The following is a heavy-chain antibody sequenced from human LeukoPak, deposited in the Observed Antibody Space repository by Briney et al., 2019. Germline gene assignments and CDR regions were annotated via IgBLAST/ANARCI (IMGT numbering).Heavy chain of an antibody. CDR3: TRDSGTTGEVKFDP. CDR1: GGSISSYY. D-gene: IGHD3-10*01. V-gene: IGHV4-4*07. J-gene: IGHJ5*02. Sequence: SETLSLTCSVSGGSISSYYWSWIRQPAGKGLEWIGRIYSSGTITYNPSLQSRVTMSVDTSKNEFSLRMSSVTAADTAVYYCTRDSGTTGEVKFDPWGQGTLVAVS. CDR2: IYSSGTI.